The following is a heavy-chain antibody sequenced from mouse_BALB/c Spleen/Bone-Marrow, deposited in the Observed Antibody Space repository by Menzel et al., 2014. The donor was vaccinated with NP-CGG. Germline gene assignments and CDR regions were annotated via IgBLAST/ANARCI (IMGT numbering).Heavy chain of an antibody. CDR2: IYPYNGGT. CDR3: ARDYGSNY. V-gene: IGHV1S29*02. CDR1: GYTFXDYN. Sequence: EVQLQQSGPELVKPGASVKISCKASGYTFXDYNMHWVKQSHGKGLEWIGYIYPYNGGTDYNQKFKSKATLTVDNSSSTADMELRSLASEDSAVYYCARDYGSNYWGQGTTLTVSS. D-gene: IGHD1-1*01. J-gene: IGHJ2*01.